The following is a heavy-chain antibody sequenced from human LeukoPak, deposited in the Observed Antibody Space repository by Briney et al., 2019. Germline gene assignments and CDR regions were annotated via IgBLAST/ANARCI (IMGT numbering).Heavy chain of an antibody. D-gene: IGHD3-3*01. CDR1: GFTFSNYA. CDR2: MSGSGDST. Sequence: PGGSLRLSCTASGFTFSNYAMSWVGQAPGKGLEWVSDMSGSGDSTYYANSVKGRFTISRDNSKNTVSLQMNSLRAEDTAVYYCAKDHFDFWSAYYLYDWGQGTLVTVSS. CDR3: AKDHFDFWSAYYLYD. J-gene: IGHJ4*02. V-gene: IGHV3-23*01.